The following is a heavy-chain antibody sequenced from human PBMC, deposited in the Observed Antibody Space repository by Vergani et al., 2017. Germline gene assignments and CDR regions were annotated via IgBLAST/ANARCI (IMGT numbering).Heavy chain of an antibody. V-gene: IGHV1-2*02. Sequence: QVQLVQSGAEVKKPGASVKVSCKASGYTSTGYYMHWVRQAPGQGLEWMGWINPNSGCTNYAQKFQGRVTMTRDTSISTAYMELSRLRSDDTAVYYCARTSSTYGDYVATTYGMDVWGQGTTVTVSS. J-gene: IGHJ6*02. CDR3: ARTSSTYGDYVATTYGMDV. D-gene: IGHD4-17*01. CDR2: INPNSGCT. CDR1: GYTSTGYY.